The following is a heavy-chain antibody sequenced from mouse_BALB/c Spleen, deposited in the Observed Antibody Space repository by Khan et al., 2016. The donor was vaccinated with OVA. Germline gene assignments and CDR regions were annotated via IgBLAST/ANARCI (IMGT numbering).Heavy chain of an antibody. D-gene: IGHD2-14*01. Sequence: EVQLQESGPSLVKPSQTLSLTCSVTGDSITSGYWFWIRKSPGNKLEYIGYIPYSGSTYYTPSFKSRISITRHTSQNQYYLQLKSVTTEDTATYYCASSTDRYAFAYWGKVTLVTISA. CDR2: IPYSGST. CDR1: GDSITSGY. V-gene: IGHV3-8*02. CDR3: ASSTDRYAFAY. J-gene: IGHJ3*01.